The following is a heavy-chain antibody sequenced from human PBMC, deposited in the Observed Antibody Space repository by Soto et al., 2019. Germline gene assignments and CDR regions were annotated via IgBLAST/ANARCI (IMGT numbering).Heavy chain of an antibody. J-gene: IGHJ3*01. D-gene: IGHD1-26*01. Sequence: EVQLVESGGGLVRPGGSLRLSCAASGFTFSYYWMHWVRQAPGKGLVWVSRIHSDGSRTTYADFVKGRFIISRDNARNTVDLQMNSVRVEDTAVYYCAGGDRGAFDLWGQGTVVTVSS. V-gene: IGHV3-74*01. CDR2: IHSDGSRT. CDR1: GFTFSYYW. CDR3: AGGDRGAFDL.